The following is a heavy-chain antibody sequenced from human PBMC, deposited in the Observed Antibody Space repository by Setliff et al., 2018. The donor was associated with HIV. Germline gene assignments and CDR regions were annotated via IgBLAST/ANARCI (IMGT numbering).Heavy chain of an antibody. CDR2: IYHSGTT. CDR1: GYSISSGYY. CDR3: ASGEPYYYSIDY. V-gene: IGHV4-38-2*01. D-gene: IGHD3-10*01. Sequence: SETLSLTCAVSGYSISSGYYWGWIRQTPGKGLEWIGSIYHSGTTYYNPSLRSRVTISVDTSKSQFSLKLNSVTAADTAVYYCASGEPYYYSIDYWGQGTLVTVSS. J-gene: IGHJ4*02.